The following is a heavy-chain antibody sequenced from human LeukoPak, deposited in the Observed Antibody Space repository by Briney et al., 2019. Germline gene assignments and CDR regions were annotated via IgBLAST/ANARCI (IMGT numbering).Heavy chain of an antibody. J-gene: IGHJ5*02. CDR3: VRGQVPAARGYNWFDP. V-gene: IGHV4-34*01. CDR2: INARGDT. CDR1: GWSFNDYY. D-gene: IGHD2-2*01. Sequence: PSETLSLTCAVYGWSFNDYYWNWIRQPPGKGLEWIGEINARGDTNYNPSLKSPVTISVDTSMKQFSLRFTSTIAADTAVYYCVRGQVPAARGYNWFDPWGQGTLVTVSS.